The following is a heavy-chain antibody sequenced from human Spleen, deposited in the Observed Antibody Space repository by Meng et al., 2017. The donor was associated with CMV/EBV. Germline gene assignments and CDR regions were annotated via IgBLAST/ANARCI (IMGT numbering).Heavy chain of an antibody. CDR1: GYTFTGYY. CDR2: INPNSGGT. J-gene: IGHJ5*02. V-gene: IGHV1-2*02. CDR3: ARGRMVRGEGFDP. Sequence: ASVKVSCKASGYTFTGYYMHWVRQAPGQGLEWMGWINPNSGGTKYAQKFQGRVTMTRDTSISTAYMELSRLTSDDTAVYYCARGRMVRGEGFDPWGQGTLVTVSS. D-gene: IGHD3-10*01.